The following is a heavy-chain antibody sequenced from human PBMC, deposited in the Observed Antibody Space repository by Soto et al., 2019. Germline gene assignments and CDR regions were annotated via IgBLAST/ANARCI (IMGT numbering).Heavy chain of an antibody. CDR3: ARSVDP. J-gene: IGHJ5*02. CDR1: GGSISSGGYY. CDR2: IYYSVCT. Sequence: QVQLQESGPGLVGPSQTLSLTCTVSGGSISSGGYYWSWIRQHPGKGLEWIEYIYYSVCTYYNPSPHSRVTTSVDTSKHQFSLKLSSVTAAPTAVYYRARSVDPWGQGTLVTVSS. V-gene: IGHV4-31*03.